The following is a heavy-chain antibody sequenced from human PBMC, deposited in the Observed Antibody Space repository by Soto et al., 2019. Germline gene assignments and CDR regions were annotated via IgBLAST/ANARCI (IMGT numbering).Heavy chain of an antibody. Sequence: QVQLQESGPGLMKPSQTLSLTCTVSGASMSSGGYYWTWIRQSPGKGLEWIGYIYSGSTYYNPSLESRVAISLDTSRSQFSLTLHSVTAADTAIYYCARDRHNNFFDPWGQGTLVTVSS. V-gene: IGHV4-31*03. CDR2: IYSGST. CDR3: ARDRHNNFFDP. D-gene: IGHD6-6*01. CDR1: GASMSSGGYY. J-gene: IGHJ5*02.